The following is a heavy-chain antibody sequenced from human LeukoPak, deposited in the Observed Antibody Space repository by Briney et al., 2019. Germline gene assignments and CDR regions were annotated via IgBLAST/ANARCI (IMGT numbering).Heavy chain of an antibody. CDR1: GFTFSNYW. V-gene: IGHV3-7*05. Sequence: GGSLRLSCAASGFTFSNYWMTWVRQAPGKGLEWVANIKEDGGEKYYVDSVKGRFTISRDNAKNSLSLQMDSLRAEDTAVYYCARDLSYSRSSGGSFDYWGQGTLVAVSS. CDR2: IKEDGGEK. J-gene: IGHJ4*02. D-gene: IGHD6-6*01. CDR3: ARDLSYSRSSGGSFDY.